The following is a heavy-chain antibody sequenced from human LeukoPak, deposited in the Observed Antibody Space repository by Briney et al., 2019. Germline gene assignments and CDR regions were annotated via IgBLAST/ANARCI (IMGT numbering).Heavy chain of an antibody. Sequence: GGSLRLSCAASGFTFSSYGMHWVRQAPGKGLEWVAIIYYDGKNKYYADSAKGRFTISRDNPKNTAYLQMNSLSGDDSGVYYCSRGGWPTAGTPRMDVWGQGTTVIVSS. D-gene: IGHD6-13*01. J-gene: IGHJ6*02. CDR2: IYYDGKNK. V-gene: IGHV3-33*01. CDR1: GFTFSSYG. CDR3: SRGGWPTAGTPRMDV.